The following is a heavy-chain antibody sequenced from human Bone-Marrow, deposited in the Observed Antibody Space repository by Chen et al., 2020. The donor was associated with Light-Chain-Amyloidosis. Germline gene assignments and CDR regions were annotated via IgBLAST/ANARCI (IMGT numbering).Heavy chain of an antibody. CDR2: IKQEGSEK. V-gene: IGHV3-7*01. CDR1: GFTFSSYW. CDR3: AREGRYITMVRGVIRYYYYMDV. D-gene: IGHD3-10*01. J-gene: IGHJ6*03. Sequence: EVQLVESGGGLVQPGGSLRLSCAASGFTFSSYWMSWVRQAPGKGLEWVDIIKQEGSEKYYVDSVKGRFTISRDNAKNSLYLQMNSLRAEDTAVYYCAREGRYITMVRGVIRYYYYMDVWGKGTTVTVSS.